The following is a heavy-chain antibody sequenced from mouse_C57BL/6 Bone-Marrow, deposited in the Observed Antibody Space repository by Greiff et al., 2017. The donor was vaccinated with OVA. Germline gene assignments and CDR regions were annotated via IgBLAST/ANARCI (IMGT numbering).Heavy chain of an antibody. J-gene: IGHJ1*03. CDR2: INPNYGTT. CDR3: AYYYGSSYGYVDV. D-gene: IGHD1-1*01. V-gene: IGHV1-39*01. CDR1: GYSFTDYN. Sequence: VQLKQSGPELVKPGASVKISCTASGYSFTDYNMNWVKQSNGKSLEWIGVINPNYGTTSYNQKFKGKATLTVDQSSSTAYMQLNSLTSEDSAVYYCAYYYGSSYGYVDVWGTGTTVTVSS.